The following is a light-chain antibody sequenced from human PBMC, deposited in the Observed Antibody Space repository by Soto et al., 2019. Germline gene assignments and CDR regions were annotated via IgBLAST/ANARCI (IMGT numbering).Light chain of an antibody. CDR1: QGINSH. CDR3: QQYYSFPRT. Sequence: DIQMTQSPSVLSASVGDRVTITCRASQGINSHLAWYQQKPGKAPELLIYAASTLQSGVPSRFSGSGSGTDFTLTISCLRSEDFATYYCQQYYSFPRTFGQGTKVDIK. V-gene: IGKV1-9*01. CDR2: AAS. J-gene: IGKJ1*01.